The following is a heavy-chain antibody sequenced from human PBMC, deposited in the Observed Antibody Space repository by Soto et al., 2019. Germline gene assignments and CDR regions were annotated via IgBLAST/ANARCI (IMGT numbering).Heavy chain of an antibody. CDR1: GGTFSSYA. J-gene: IGHJ6*02. V-gene: IGHV1-69*13. Sequence: SVKVSCKASGGTFSSYAISWVRQAPGQGLEWMGGIIPIFGTANYAQKFQGRVTITADESTGTAYMELSSLRSEDTAVYYCASLVVPAAMGGYYYYGMDVWGQGTTVTVSS. CDR2: IIPIFGTA. CDR3: ASLVVPAAMGGYYYYGMDV. D-gene: IGHD2-2*01.